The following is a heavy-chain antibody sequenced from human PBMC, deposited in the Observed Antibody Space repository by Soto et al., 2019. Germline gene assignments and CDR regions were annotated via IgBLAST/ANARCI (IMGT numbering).Heavy chain of an antibody. CDR3: ARDYYYGSGNYYRADYYHYGMDV. Sequence: PGGSLRLSCAASGFTVTSYYMSWVRQAPGKGLEWVSLIYTGGNTNYADSVKGRFTISTDNFKNTLYLQMNSLRAEDTAVYYCARDYYYGSGNYYRADYYHYGMDVWGQGPTFTVYS. J-gene: IGHJ6*02. V-gene: IGHV3-53*01. D-gene: IGHD3-10*01. CDR1: GFTVTSYY. CDR2: IYTGGNT.